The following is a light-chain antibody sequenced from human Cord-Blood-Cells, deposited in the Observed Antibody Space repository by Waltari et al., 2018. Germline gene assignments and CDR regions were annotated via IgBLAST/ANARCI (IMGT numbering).Light chain of an antibody. CDR2: GAS. J-gene: IGKJ4*01. CDR3: QQYNNWPPLT. V-gene: IGKV3-15*01. Sequence: ELVMTQPPATLSVSPGESATLSCRASQSVSSNLAWYQQKPAQTPSLLIYGASTRATGISARCSGSGSCTEDTLTISSRQSEDFAVYYCQQYNNWPPLTFGGGTKVEIK. CDR1: QSVSSN.